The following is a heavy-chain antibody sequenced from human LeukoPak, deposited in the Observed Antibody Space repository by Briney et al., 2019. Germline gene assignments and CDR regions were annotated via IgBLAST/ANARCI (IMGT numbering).Heavy chain of an antibody. J-gene: IGHJ4*02. CDR3: ARGGYDFWSGYHYYFDY. D-gene: IGHD3-3*01. V-gene: IGHV3-21*01. CDR1: GFTFGSYS. CDR2: ISSSSSYI. Sequence: GGSLRLSCAASGFTFGSYSMNWVRQAPGKGLEWVSSISSSSSYIYYADSVKGRFTISRDNAKNSLYLQMNSLRAEDTAVYYCARGGYDFWSGYHYYFDYWGQGTLVTVSS.